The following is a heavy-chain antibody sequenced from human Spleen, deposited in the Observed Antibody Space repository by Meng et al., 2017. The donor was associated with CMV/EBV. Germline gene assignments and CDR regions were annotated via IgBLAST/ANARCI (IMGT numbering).Heavy chain of an antibody. Sequence: GESLKISCGASGFTFSSYWMSWVRQAPGKGLEWVANIKQDGSEKYYVDSVKGRFTISRDNAKDSLHLQMNDLRAEDTAVYYCVRSPGSCCSTSCYSNHFDDWGQGALVTVSS. CDR3: VRSPGSCCSTSCYSNHFDD. V-gene: IGHV3-7*01. CDR2: IKQDGSEK. J-gene: IGHJ4*02. D-gene: IGHD2-2*01. CDR1: GFTFSSYW.